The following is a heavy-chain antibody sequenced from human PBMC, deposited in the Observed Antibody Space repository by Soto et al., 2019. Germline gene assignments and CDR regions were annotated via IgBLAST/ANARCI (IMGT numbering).Heavy chain of an antibody. J-gene: IGHJ6*02. CDR2: IYHSGST. V-gene: IGHV4-30-2*01. Sequence: SETLSLTCAVSGGSISSGGYSWSWIRQPPGKGLEWIGYIYHSGSTYYNPSLKSRVTISVDRSKNQFSLKLSSVTAADTAVYYCARVTPYYYYGMDVWGQGTTVT. CDR1: GGSISSGGYS. CDR3: ARVTPYYYYGMDV.